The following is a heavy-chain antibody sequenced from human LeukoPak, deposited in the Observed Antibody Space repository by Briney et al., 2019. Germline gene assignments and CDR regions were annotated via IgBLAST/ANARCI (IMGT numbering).Heavy chain of an antibody. CDR3: ARGGYDILTAY. Sequence: SETLSLTCTVSGGSISSGGYYWSWIRQHPGKGLEWIGDIYYSGSTYYNPSLKSRVTISVDTSKNQFSLKLSSVTAADTAVYYCARGGYDILTAYWGQGTLVTVSS. V-gene: IGHV4-31*03. CDR1: GGSISSGGYY. CDR2: IYYSGST. D-gene: IGHD3-9*01. J-gene: IGHJ4*02.